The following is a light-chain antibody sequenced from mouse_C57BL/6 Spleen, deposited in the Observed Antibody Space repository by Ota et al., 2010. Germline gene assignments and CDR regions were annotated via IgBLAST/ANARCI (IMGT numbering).Light chain of an antibody. J-gene: IGKJ2*01. Sequence: DILMTQLLHPPMSVSLGDTVSITCHASQGISSNIGWLQQKPGKSFKGLIYHGTNLEDGVPSRFSGSGSGADYSLTISSLESEDFADYYCVQYAQFPYTFGGGTKLEIK. V-gene: IGKV14-100*01. CDR3: VQYAQFPYT. CDR1: QGISSN. CDR2: HGT.